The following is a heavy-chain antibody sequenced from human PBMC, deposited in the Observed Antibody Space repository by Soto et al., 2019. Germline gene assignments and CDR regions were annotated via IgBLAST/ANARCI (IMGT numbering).Heavy chain of an antibody. CDR2: IYYTGST. J-gene: IGHJ5*02. V-gene: IGHV4-59*08. CDR3: AIAKTTLYNCFDP. Sequence: PSDTLSLTCTLSVAPINSYYWIWIRPSPGKGLEWIGQIYYTGSTNYNPSLKSRVTISVDRSKNQFSLRLSSVTAADTAVYYSAIAKTTLYNCFDPWGQGTLVTGSS. D-gene: IGHD1-7*01. CDR1: VAPINSYY.